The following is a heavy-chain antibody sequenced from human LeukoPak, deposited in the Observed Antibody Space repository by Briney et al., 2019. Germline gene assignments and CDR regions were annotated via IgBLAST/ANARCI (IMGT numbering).Heavy chain of an antibody. J-gene: IGHJ6*02. CDR2: ISSSGSTI. CDR3: ARDLLTLWFGEPRGYYYYGMDV. Sequence: PGGSLRLSCAASGFTFSDYYMSWIRQAPGKGLEWVSYISSSGSTIYYADSVKGRFTISRDNAKNSLYLQMNSLRAEDTAVYYCARDLLTLWFGEPRGYYYYGMDVWGQGTTVTVSS. D-gene: IGHD3-10*01. CDR1: GFTFSDYY. V-gene: IGHV3-11*01.